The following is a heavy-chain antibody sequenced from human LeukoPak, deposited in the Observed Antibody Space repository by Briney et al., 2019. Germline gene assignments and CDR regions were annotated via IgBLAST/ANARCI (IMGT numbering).Heavy chain of an antibody. Sequence: GGSLRLSCAASGFIFSGYWMSWVRQAPGKGVEWVANIRDDGGDTYYIDSVKGRFTISRDNAKNSVDLQMNGLRAEDTALYYCARTVVEVGGYSDVYDTWGQGTMVTVSS. CDR2: IRDDGGDT. CDR1: GFIFSGYW. V-gene: IGHV3-7*01. CDR3: ARTVVEVGGYSDVYDT. J-gene: IGHJ3*02. D-gene: IGHD2-21*01.